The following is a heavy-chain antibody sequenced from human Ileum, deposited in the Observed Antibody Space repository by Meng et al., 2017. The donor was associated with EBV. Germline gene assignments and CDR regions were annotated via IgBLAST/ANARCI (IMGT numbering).Heavy chain of an antibody. CDR3: AREGGSFDILTGYDI. V-gene: IGHV4-4*02. D-gene: IGHD3-9*01. CDR2: IYQSGST. CDR1: GGSVSSGNW. J-gene: IGHJ4*02. Sequence: QVRLQGSGPGLGKPSGTLSLTCAVSGGSVSSGNWWSWVRQSPGKGLEWIGEIYQSGSTNYNPSLESRVTISLDKSENQLSLRLTSVTAADTAVYYCAREGGSFDILTGYDIWGQGTLVTVSS.